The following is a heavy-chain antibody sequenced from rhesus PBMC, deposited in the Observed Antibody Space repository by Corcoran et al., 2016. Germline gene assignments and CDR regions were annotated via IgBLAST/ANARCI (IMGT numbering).Heavy chain of an antibody. J-gene: IGHJ4*01. CDR1: GGSISSSY. V-gene: IGHV4-169*01. CDR3: ARRGRGGYFDY. D-gene: IGHD5-42*01. Sequence: QLQLQESGPGLVKPSETLSVTCAVSGGSISSSYWSWIRQAPGKGLEWIGYIYGSGSTTNYNPSLKSRVTLSVDTSKNQLSLKLSSVTPADTAVYYCARRGRGGYFDYWGQGVLVTVSS. CDR2: IYGSGSTT.